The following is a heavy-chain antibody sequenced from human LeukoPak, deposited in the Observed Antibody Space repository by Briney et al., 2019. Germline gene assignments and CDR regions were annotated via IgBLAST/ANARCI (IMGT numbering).Heavy chain of an antibody. CDR3: ARGYGATYYYYYYYMDV. V-gene: IGHV4-39*07. D-gene: IGHD3-10*01. Sequence: SETLSLTCTVSGGSISSSSYYWGWIRQPPGKGLEWIGSIYYSGSTYYNPSLKSRVTISVDTSKNQFSLKLSSVTAADTAVYYCARGYGATYYYYYYYMDVWGKGTTVTISS. J-gene: IGHJ6*03. CDR2: IYYSGST. CDR1: GGSISSSSYY.